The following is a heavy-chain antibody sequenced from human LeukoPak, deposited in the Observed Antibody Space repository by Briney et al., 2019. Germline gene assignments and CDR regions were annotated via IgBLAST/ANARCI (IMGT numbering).Heavy chain of an antibody. CDR1: GFTFSSFW. D-gene: IGHD3-3*01. Sequence: GGSLRLSCAASGFTFSSFWMHWVRQAPGKGLEWVSRTNSDGSSTAYADSVKGRFTISGDNARNTLYLQMNSVRAEDTAVYYCARETIWSGYYHFDYWGQGTLVTVYS. J-gene: IGHJ4*02. CDR3: ARETIWSGYYHFDY. V-gene: IGHV3-74*01. CDR2: TNSDGSST.